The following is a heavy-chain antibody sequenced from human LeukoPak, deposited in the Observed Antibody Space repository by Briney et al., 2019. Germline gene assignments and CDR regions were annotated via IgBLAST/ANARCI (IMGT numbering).Heavy chain of an antibody. CDR3: AREKGSSGSFDY. CDR2: IYYTGST. J-gene: IGHJ4*02. V-gene: IGHV4-39*02. Sequence: SETLSLTCTVSGGSMSNSSYYWGWIRQPPGKGLEWIGSIYYTGSTYYNPSFKTRITISVDTSKNHFSLKVISVTAADTAVYYCAREKGSSGSFDYWGQGTLVTVSS. D-gene: IGHD6-19*01. CDR1: GGSMSNSSYY.